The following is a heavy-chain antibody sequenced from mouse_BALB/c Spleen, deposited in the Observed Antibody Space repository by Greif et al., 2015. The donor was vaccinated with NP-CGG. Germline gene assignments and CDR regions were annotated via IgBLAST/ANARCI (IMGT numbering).Heavy chain of an antibody. CDR1: GYAFTNYL. J-gene: IGHJ2*01. CDR3: ARDRYLPFDY. CDR2: INPGSGGT. D-gene: IGHD2-14*01. V-gene: IGHV1-54*01. Sequence: QVQLQQSGAELVRPGTSVKVSCKASGYAFTNYLIEWVKQRPGQGLEWIGVINPGSGGTNYNEKFKGKATLTADKSSSTAYMQLSSLTSDDSAVYFCARDRYLPFDYWGQGTTLTVSS.